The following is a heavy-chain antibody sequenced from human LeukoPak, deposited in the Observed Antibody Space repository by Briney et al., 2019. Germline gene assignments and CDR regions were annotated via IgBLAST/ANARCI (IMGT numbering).Heavy chain of an antibody. CDR3: ARGLFDSPHWFDF. CDR1: GFTVSSNY. CDR2: IYSGGTI. V-gene: IGHV3-53*01. Sequence: GGSLRLSCAASGFTVSSNYMSWVRQAPGKGLEWVSVIYSGGTISYADSVKGRFTISRDNAKNSLSLQMNSLRAEDTAVYYCARGLFDSPHWFDFWGQGTLVTVSS. D-gene: IGHD3-9*01. J-gene: IGHJ5*01.